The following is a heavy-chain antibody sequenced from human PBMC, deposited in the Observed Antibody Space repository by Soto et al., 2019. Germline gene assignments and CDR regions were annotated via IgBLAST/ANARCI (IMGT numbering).Heavy chain of an antibody. D-gene: IGHD3-10*01. J-gene: IGHJ6*02. CDR1: GFTFSNNG. Sequence: QVQLVESGGGVVQTGRSLRLSCVASGFTFSNNGIHWVRQAPGKGLDWVAIISYDGSSKYYADSVKGRFTISRDNSKNTLYLQMNSLKAEDTAVYYCAKDGGGMVRGVYHYYAMDVWGQGTTVTVSS. CDR2: ISYDGSSK. CDR3: AKDGGGMVRGVYHYYAMDV. V-gene: IGHV3-30*18.